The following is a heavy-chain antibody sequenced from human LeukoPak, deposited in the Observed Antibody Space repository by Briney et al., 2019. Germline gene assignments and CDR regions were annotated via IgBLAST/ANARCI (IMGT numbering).Heavy chain of an antibody. D-gene: IGHD3-9*01. CDR1: GGSISSSSYY. V-gene: IGHV4-39*01. CDR3: ARQALRYFDWSY. Sequence: SETLSLTCTVSGGSISSSSYYWGWIRQPPGKGLEWIGSIYYSGSTYYNPSLKSRVTISVDTSKNQFSLKLSSVTAADTAVYYCARQALRYFDWSYWGQGTLATVSS. J-gene: IGHJ4*02. CDR2: IYYSGST.